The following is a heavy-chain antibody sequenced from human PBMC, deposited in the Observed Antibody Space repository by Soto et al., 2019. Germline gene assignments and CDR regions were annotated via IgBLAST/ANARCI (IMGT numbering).Heavy chain of an antibody. V-gene: IGHV3-30*18. CDR3: AKLAVAGIDY. CDR1: GFTFSSYG. CDR2: ISYDGSNK. D-gene: IGHD6-19*01. J-gene: IGHJ4*02. Sequence: PGGSLRLSCAASGFTFSSYGMHWVRQAPGKGLEWVAVISYDGSNKYYADSVKGRFTISRDNSKNTLYLQMNSLRAEDTAVYYCAKLAVAGIDYWGQGTLVTVSS.